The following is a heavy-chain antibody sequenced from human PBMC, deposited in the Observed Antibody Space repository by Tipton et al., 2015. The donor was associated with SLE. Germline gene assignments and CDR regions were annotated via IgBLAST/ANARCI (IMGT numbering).Heavy chain of an antibody. CDR1: GGSFSGYY. CDR2: INHTGST. V-gene: IGHV4-34*09. Sequence: TLSLTCAVYGGSFSGYYWSWIRQPPGKGLEWIGEINHTGSTNYNPSLKSRVTISVDTSKNQFSLKLSSVTAADTAVYYCARGTSAAAGFDYWGQGTLVTVSS. D-gene: IGHD6-13*01. CDR3: ARGTSAAAGFDY. J-gene: IGHJ4*02.